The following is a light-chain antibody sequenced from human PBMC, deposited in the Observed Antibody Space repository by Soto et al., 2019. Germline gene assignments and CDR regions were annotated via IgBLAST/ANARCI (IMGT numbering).Light chain of an antibody. J-gene: IGLJ2*01. CDR3: CSYAGSSTHVV. V-gene: IGLV2-23*01. Sequence: QSALTQPASVSGSPGQSITISCTGTSRDVGSYNLVSWYQQHPGKAPKLMIYEGSKRPSGVSNRFSGSKSGKTASLTISGLQAEDEADYYCCSYAGSSTHVVFGGGTKLTVL. CDR1: SRDVGSYNL. CDR2: EGS.